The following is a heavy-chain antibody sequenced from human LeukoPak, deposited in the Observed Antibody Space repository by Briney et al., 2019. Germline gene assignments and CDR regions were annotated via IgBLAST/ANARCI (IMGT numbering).Heavy chain of an antibody. CDR1: GYTFTSYY. J-gene: IGHJ3*02. V-gene: IGHV1-46*01. Sequence: ASVKVSCKASGYTFTSYYMHRVRQAPGQGLEWMGIINPSGGSTSYAQKFQGRVTMTRDTSTSTVYMELSSLRSEDTAVYYCASHSVATIRIDAFDICGQGTMVTVSS. CDR3: ASHSVATIRIDAFDI. CDR2: INPSGGST. D-gene: IGHD5-12*01.